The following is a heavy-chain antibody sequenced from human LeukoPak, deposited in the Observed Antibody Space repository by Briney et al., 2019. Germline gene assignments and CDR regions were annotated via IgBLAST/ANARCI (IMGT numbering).Heavy chain of an antibody. J-gene: IGHJ4*02. CDR3: AREARYYYDSSGSGAFDI. D-gene: IGHD3-22*01. V-gene: IGHV4-59*01. CDR1: GGSISNKY. Sequence: SETLSLTCTVSGGSISNKYWSWIRQPPGKGLEWIGYIYYSGSTNYNPSLKSRVTISVDTSKNQFSLKLSSVTAADTAVYYCAREARYYYDSSGSGAFDIWGQGTLVTVSS. CDR2: IYYSGST.